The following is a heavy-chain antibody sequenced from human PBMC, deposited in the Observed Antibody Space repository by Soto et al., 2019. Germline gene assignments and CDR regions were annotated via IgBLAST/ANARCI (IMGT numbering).Heavy chain of an antibody. J-gene: IGHJ5*02. Sequence: QVQLVQSGAEGKKPGSSVKVSCKASGGTFSSYAISWVRQAPGQGLEWMGGIIPIFGTANYAQKFQGRVTITADESTSTAYMELSSLRSEDTAVYYCARGRSITIFGVVASGFDPWGQGTLVTVSS. CDR3: ARGRSITIFGVVASGFDP. CDR2: IIPIFGTA. D-gene: IGHD3-3*01. V-gene: IGHV1-69*12. CDR1: GGTFSSYA.